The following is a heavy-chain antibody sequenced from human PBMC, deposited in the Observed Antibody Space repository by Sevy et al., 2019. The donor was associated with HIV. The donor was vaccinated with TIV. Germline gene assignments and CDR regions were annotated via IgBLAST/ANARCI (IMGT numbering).Heavy chain of an antibody. CDR3: ARDTYYYDGSAFDPGYGIDV. V-gene: IGHV3-48*03. D-gene: IGHD3-22*01. J-gene: IGHJ6*02. CDR2: ISKSGSTI. CDR1: GFTFSSYE. Sequence: GGSLRLSCSASGFTFSSYEMNWVRQAPGKGLEWVSYISKSGSTIYYGDSVKGRFTISRDNAKNSLYLQMNSLRAEDTAVYYCARDTYYYDGSAFDPGYGIDVWGQGTTVTVSS.